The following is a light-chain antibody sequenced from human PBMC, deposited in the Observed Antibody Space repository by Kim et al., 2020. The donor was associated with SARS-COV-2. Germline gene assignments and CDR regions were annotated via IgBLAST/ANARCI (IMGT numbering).Light chain of an antibody. J-gene: IGLJ1*01. CDR2: YNN. CDR1: NIGSKS. CDR3: QVWDSGSDHQV. V-gene: IGLV3-21*04. Sequence: SYELTQPPSLSVAPGKTARITGGGNNIGSKSVHWYQQKPGQAPVLVIYYNNDRPSGIPERFSGSNSANTAALTISGVEAGDAADYYCQVWDSGSDHQVFGTGTKVTVL.